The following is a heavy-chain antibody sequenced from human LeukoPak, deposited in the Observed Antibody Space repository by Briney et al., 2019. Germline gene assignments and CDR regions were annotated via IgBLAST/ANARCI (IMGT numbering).Heavy chain of an antibody. Sequence: PGGSLRLSCAASGFTFSMYWMSWVRQAPGKGLEWVSSISSSSSYIYYADSVKGRFTISRDNAKNSLYLQMNSLRAEDTAVYYCARDDLCFDYWGQGTLVTVSS. V-gene: IGHV3-21*01. CDR3: ARDDLCFDY. J-gene: IGHJ4*02. CDR1: GFTFSMYW. CDR2: ISSSSSYI.